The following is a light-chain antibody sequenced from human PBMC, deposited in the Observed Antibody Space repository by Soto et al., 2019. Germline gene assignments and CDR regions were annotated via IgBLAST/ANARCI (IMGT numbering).Light chain of an antibody. CDR2: KAS. CDR3: QQYNSYSST. CDR1: QIISSW. Sequence: EIQMTQCPATLSSSLGGRVSITFLSSQIISSWLAWHQQKPGKAPKLQIYKASSLENGVPSRFSGSGSGTEFTLTISSLQPDDFATYYCQQYNSYSSTFGQGTKVDVK. J-gene: IGKJ1*01. V-gene: IGKV1-5*03.